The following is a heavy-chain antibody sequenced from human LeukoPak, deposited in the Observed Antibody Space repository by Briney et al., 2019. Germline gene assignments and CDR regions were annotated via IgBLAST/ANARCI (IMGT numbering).Heavy chain of an antibody. V-gene: IGHV4-59*01. D-gene: IGHD6-13*01. CDR3: ARVDYSTFDY. CDR2: IYYSGST. J-gene: IGHJ4*02. Sequence: PSETLSLTCTVSGVSISSYYWNWIRQPPGKGLEWIGYIYYSGSTNYNPSLKSRVTISVDTSKNQFSLKLSSVTAADTAVYYCARVDYSTFDYWGQGTLVTVSS. CDR1: GVSISSYY.